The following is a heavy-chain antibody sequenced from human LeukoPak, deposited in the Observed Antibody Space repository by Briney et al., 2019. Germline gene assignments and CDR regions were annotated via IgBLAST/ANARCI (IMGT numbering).Heavy chain of an antibody. J-gene: IGHJ4*02. CDR2: INPNSGGT. Sequence: GASVKVSCKASGYTFTDYALHWVRQAPGQGLEWMGWINPNSGGTNYAQKFQGRVTMTRDTSISTAYMELSRLRSDDTAVYYCARDRRVAATGVFDYWGQGTLVTVSS. D-gene: IGHD2-15*01. CDR3: ARDRRVAATGVFDY. V-gene: IGHV1-2*02. CDR1: GYTFTDYA.